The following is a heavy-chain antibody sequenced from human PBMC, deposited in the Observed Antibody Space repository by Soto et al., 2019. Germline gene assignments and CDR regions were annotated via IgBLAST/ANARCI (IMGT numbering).Heavy chain of an antibody. V-gene: IGHV3-30-3*01. J-gene: IGHJ4*02. CDR2: ISYVGSNK. D-gene: IGHD4-17*01. Sequence: QVQLVESGGGVVQPGRSLRLSCAASGFTFSSYAMHWVRQAPGKGLEWVAVISYVGSNKYYADSVKGRFTISRDNSKNTLYLQMNSLRAEDTAVYYCARAVYGDGFDYWGQGTLVTVSS. CDR3: ARAVYGDGFDY. CDR1: GFTFSSYA.